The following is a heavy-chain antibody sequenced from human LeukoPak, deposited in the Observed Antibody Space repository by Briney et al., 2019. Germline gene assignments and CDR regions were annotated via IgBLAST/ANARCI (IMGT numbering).Heavy chain of an antibody. CDR1: GGTFSSYA. J-gene: IGHJ4*02. D-gene: IGHD3-22*01. Sequence: SVKVSCKASGGTFSSYAISWVRQAPGQGLEWMGGIIPIFGTENYAQKFQGRVTITADESTSTAYMELSSLRSEDTAVYYCARGRPHYYDSSGYFDYWGQGTLVTVSS. CDR2: IIPIFGTE. CDR3: ARGRPHYYDSSGYFDY. V-gene: IGHV1-69*01.